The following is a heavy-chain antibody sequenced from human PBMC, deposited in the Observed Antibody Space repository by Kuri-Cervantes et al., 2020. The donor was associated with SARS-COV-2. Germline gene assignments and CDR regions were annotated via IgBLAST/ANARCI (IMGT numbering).Heavy chain of an antibody. Sequence: SETLSLTCTVSGGSISSNYWSWIRQPPGKGLEWIGYLYYSGNTNYNPSLKSRVTISVDTSKNQFSLKLSSVTAADTAVYYCARIPFGYYMHYYYYYMDVWGKGTTVTVSS. CDR3: ARIPFGYYMHYYYYYMDV. D-gene: IGHD3-3*01. J-gene: IGHJ6*03. CDR2: LYYSGNT. CDR1: GGSISSNY. V-gene: IGHV4-59*01.